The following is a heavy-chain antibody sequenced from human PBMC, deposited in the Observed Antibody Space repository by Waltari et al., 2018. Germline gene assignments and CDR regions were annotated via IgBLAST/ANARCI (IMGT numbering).Heavy chain of an antibody. CDR1: GGSISSSSYY. CDR2: IYYRGST. D-gene: IGHD3-16*02. CDR3: ARAAYDYIWGSYRAYYFDY. J-gene: IGHJ4*02. V-gene: IGHV4-39*07. Sequence: QLQLQESGPGLVKPSEPLSLTCTVSGGSISSSSYYWGWIRQPPGTGLEWIGSIYYRGSTYYNPSLKSRVTISVDTSKNQFSLKLSSVTAADTAVYYGARAAYDYIWGSYRAYYFDYWGQGTRVTVSS.